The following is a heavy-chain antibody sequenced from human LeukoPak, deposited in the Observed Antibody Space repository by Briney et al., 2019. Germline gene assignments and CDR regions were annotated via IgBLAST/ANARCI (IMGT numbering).Heavy chain of an antibody. CDR2: ISAYNGNT. CDR3: ARDRGIAARYYYYYYGMDV. J-gene: IGHJ6*02. D-gene: IGHD6-6*01. CDR1: GYTFTSYG. V-gene: IGHV1-18*01. Sequence: ASVKVSCKASGYTFTSYGISWVRQAPGQGLEWMGWISAYNGNTNYAQKLQGRVTMTTDTSTSTAYMELRSPRSDDTAVYYCARDRGIAARYYYYYYGMDVWGQGTTVTVSS.